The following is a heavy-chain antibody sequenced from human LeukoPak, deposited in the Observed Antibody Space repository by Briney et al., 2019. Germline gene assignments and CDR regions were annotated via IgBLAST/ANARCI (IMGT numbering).Heavy chain of an antibody. J-gene: IGHJ4*02. CDR3: ARVGLPTWYYYFDY. CDR2: MNPNSGNT. Sequence: ASVKVSCKASGYTFTSYDINWVRQATGQGLEWMGWMNPNSGNTGYAQKFQGRVTITRNTSISTAYMELSSLRSEDTAVYYCARVGLPTWYYYFDYWGQGTLVTVSS. V-gene: IGHV1-8*03. CDR1: GYTFTSYD. D-gene: IGHD1-7*01.